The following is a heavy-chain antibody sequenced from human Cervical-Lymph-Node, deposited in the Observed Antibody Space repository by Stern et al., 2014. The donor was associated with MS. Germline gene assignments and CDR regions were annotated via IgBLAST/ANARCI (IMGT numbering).Heavy chain of an antibody. J-gene: IGHJ4*02. CDR1: GYTFSNYY. D-gene: IGHD3-10*01. Sequence: QVQLVQSGPEVKMPWASVTVSCKASGYTFSNYYIHWVRQAPGQGLEWMGIINPSGGTPSYAQKFQGRVTITRDTTTRIVYMELSSLRSDDTAVYYCTRTGTRSFDYWGQGTLVTVSS. CDR3: TRTGTRSFDY. V-gene: IGHV1-46*03. CDR2: INPSGGTP.